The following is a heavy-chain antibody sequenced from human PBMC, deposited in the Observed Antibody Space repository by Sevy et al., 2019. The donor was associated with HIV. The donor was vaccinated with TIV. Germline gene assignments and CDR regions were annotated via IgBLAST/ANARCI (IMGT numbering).Heavy chain of an antibody. Sequence: GGSLRLSCAASGFTFSSYAIHWVRQAPGKGLEWVAVISSDGINKYYADSVEGRFTISRDNSKNTLYLQMNSLRADDTAVYYCARSIAMIVMVTMFDYWGQGTLVTVSS. D-gene: IGHD3-22*01. J-gene: IGHJ4*02. CDR3: ARSIAMIVMVTMFDY. V-gene: IGHV3-30-3*01. CDR1: GFTFSSYA. CDR2: ISSDGINK.